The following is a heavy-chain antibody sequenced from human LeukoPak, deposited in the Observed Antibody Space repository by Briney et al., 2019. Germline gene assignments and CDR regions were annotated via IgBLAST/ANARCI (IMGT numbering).Heavy chain of an antibody. J-gene: IGHJ4*02. V-gene: IGHV3-30*03. CDR1: GFTFSNYG. D-gene: IGHD5-24*01. Sequence: PGRSLRLSCAASGFTFSNYGMHWVRQAPGKGLEWVAVISYDGSKKYYVDSVKGRFTISRDNSKNTLYLQMNSLRAEDTAVYYCARGNGYPDYWGQGTLVTVSS. CDR2: ISYDGSKK. CDR3: ARGNGYPDY.